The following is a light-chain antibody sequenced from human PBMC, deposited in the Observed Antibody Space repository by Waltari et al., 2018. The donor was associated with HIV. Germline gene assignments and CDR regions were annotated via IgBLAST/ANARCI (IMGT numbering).Light chain of an antibody. CDR1: VLPNQY. CDR2: KDS. V-gene: IGLV3-25*03. CDR3: QAADSSGSNFV. Sequence: SYELTQPPSVSVSPGQTARITCSGDVLPNQYTFWYQQKSGQAPVLVVYKDSERPAGNPERFSGSSSGTTVTLFIDGVQAEDEADYYCQAADSSGSNFVFGTGTKVTVL. J-gene: IGLJ1*01.